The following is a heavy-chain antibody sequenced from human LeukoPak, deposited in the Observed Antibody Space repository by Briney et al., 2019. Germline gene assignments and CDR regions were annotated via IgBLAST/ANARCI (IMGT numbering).Heavy chain of an antibody. V-gene: IGHV4-30-2*01. Sequence: PSETLSLTCAVSGGSISSGGYSWSWIRQPPGKGLEWIGYIHHSGSTYYNPSLKSRVTISVDRSKNQFSLKLSSVTAADTAVYYCARYSNYRYDFDYWGQGTLVTVSS. CDR1: GGSISSGGYS. CDR3: ARYSNYRYDFDY. CDR2: IHHSGST. J-gene: IGHJ4*02. D-gene: IGHD4-11*01.